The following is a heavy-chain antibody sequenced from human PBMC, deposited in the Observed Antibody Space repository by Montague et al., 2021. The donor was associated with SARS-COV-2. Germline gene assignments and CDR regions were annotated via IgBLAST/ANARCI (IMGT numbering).Heavy chain of an antibody. V-gene: IGHV3-48*03. D-gene: IGHD3-10*01. Sequence: SLRLSCAASGFTFSRHEVNWVRQAPGKGLKWVSYITSDGGIIYYADFVEGRFTISRDNAKNSLYLHMNSLRVGDTAVYYCATLARGLFDHGMDVWGQGTTVTVSS. J-gene: IGHJ6*02. CDR2: ITSDGGII. CDR3: ATLARGLFDHGMDV. CDR1: GFTFSRHE.